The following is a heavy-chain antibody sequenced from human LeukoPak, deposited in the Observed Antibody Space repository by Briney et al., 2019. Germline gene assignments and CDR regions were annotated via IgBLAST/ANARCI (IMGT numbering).Heavy chain of an antibody. Sequence: GGSLRLSCAASGFTFSDYYMSWIRQAPGRGLEWVSYISSSGSTIYYADSVKGRFTISRDNAKNSLYLQMNSLRAEDTAVYYCARDYYYDSSGYLGYWGQGTLVTVSS. CDR1: GFTFSDYY. CDR3: ARDYYYDSSGYLGY. V-gene: IGHV3-11*01. D-gene: IGHD3-22*01. J-gene: IGHJ4*02. CDR2: ISSSGSTI.